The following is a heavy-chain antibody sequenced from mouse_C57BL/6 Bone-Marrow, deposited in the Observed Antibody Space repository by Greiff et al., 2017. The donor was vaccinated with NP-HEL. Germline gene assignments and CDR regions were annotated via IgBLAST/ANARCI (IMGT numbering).Heavy chain of an antibody. CDR2: IDPSDSYT. CDR3: ARGMIYYGTSFAY. V-gene: IGHV1-50*01. J-gene: IGHJ3*01. Sequence: VQLQQPGAELVKPGASVKLYCKASGYTFTSYWMQWVKQRPGQGLEWIGEIDPSDSYTNYNQKFKGKATLTVDTSSSTAYMQLSSLTSEDSAVYYCARGMIYYGTSFAYWGQGTLVTVSA. D-gene: IGHD2-1*01. CDR1: GYTFTSYW.